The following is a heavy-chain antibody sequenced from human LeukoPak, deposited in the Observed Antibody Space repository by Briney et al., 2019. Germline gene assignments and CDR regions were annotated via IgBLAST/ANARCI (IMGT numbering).Heavy chain of an antibody. CDR2: IYYSGST. V-gene: IGHV4-59*12. CDR1: GGSISSYY. CDR3: ARGRVLRFLEWLFEFDY. D-gene: IGHD3-3*01. J-gene: IGHJ4*02. Sequence: SETLSLTCTVSGGSISSYYWSWIRQPPGKGLEWIGYIYYSGSTNYNPSLKSRVTISVDTSKNQFSLKLSSVTAADTAVYYRARGRVLRFLEWLFEFDYWGQGTLVTVSS.